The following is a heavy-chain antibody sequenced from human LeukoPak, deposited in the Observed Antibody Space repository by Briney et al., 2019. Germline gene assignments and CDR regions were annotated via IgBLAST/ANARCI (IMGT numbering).Heavy chain of an antibody. CDR1: GFTFSSYA. Sequence: GGSLRLSCAASGFTFSSYAMSWVRQAPGKGLEWVSAISGGGGSTYYADSVKGRFTISRDNSKNTLYLQMNSLRAEDTAVYYCAKDPLPNIVVAPAAQEIYFDYWGQGTLVTVSS. CDR3: AKDPLPNIVVAPAAQEIYFDY. V-gene: IGHV3-23*01. CDR2: ISGGGGST. D-gene: IGHD2-2*01. J-gene: IGHJ4*02.